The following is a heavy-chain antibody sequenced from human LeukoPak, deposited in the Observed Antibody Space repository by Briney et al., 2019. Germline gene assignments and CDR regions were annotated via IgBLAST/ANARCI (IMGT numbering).Heavy chain of an antibody. Sequence: SETLSLTCTVSGYSISSGYYWGWIRQPPGKGLEWIGSIYHSGSTYYNPSLKSRVTISVDTSKNQFSLKLSSVPAADTAVYYCAAYSGSYYYWFDPWGQGTLVTVSS. V-gene: IGHV4-38-2*02. D-gene: IGHD1-26*01. CDR3: AAYSGSYYYWFDP. CDR2: IYHSGST. CDR1: GYSISSGYY. J-gene: IGHJ5*02.